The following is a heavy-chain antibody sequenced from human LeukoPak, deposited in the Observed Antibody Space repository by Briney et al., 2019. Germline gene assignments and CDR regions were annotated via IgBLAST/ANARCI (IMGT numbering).Heavy chain of an antibody. CDR3: ARVISDCGNFNCFKGYFDY. Sequence: ASVKVSCKASGYTFTNYAIHWVRQAPGQSLEWMGWINAGNGNTKYSQKFQARVTITRDTSANTAYMELSSLGSEDTTIYYCARVISDCGNFNCFKGYFDYWGQGTPVTVSS. D-gene: IGHD2-21*01. V-gene: IGHV1-3*01. CDR2: INAGNGNT. CDR1: GYTFTNYA. J-gene: IGHJ4*01.